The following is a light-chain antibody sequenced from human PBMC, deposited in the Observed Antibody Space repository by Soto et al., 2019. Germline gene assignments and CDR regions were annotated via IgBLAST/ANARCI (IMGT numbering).Light chain of an antibody. CDR1: QSVSSNY. J-gene: IGKJ1*01. Sequence: EIVLTQSPGTLSLSPGERATLSCRASQSVSSNYLAWYQQKPGQAPRLLIYGASSRATGIPDRFSGSGSGTDFTLTISRLEPEDFAVYYCQQYGSSPPWTLGQGTKV. V-gene: IGKV3-20*01. CDR2: GAS. CDR3: QQYGSSPPWT.